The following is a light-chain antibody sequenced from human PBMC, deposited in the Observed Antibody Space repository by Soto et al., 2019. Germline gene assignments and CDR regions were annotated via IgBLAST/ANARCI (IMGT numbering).Light chain of an antibody. Sequence: DIVWTPSPGTLSLSLGERATLSCRASQSVSNNHLAWYQQKPGQAPRLLIYGASNRATGIPDRFSGSGSGTDFTLTISRLEPEDFAVYYCQQYGRSPGTFGQGTKVDI. J-gene: IGKJ1*01. V-gene: IGKV3-20*01. CDR2: GAS. CDR1: QSVSNNH. CDR3: QQYGRSPGT.